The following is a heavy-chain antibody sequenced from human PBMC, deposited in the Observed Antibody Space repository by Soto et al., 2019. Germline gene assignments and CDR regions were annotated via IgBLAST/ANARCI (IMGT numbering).Heavy chain of an antibody. CDR2: INPSGGST. V-gene: IGHV1-46*01. Sequence: QVQLVQSGAEVKKPGASVKVSCKASGYTFTSYYMHWVRQAPGQGLEWMGIINPSGGSTSYAQKFQGRVTMTRDTSTSTVYMELSSLRSEDTAVYYCARGLPGYCSGGSCYPNPYFDYWGQGTLVTVSS. CDR3: ARGLPGYCSGGSCYPNPYFDY. CDR1: GYTFTSYY. J-gene: IGHJ4*02. D-gene: IGHD2-15*01.